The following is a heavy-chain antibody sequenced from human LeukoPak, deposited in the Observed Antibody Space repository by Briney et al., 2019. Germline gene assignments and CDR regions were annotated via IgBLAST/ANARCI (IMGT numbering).Heavy chain of an antibody. Sequence: GGSLRLSCAAFEFTFNNAWMTWVRQAPGKGLEWVGRIKTKIDGGTTHYGAPVKGRFTISRDDSKNTLYLQMNSLKIEDTAVYYCTTGTAYSSGYHFWGQGTLVTVSS. V-gene: IGHV3-15*01. CDR1: EFTFNNAW. CDR3: TTGTAYSSGYHF. CDR2: IKTKIDGGTT. J-gene: IGHJ4*02. D-gene: IGHD6-19*01.